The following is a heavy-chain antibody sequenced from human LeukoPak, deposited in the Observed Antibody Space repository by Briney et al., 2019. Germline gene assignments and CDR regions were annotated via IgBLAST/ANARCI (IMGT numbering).Heavy chain of an antibody. CDR2: MSPNSGNT. D-gene: IGHD1-1*01. CDR3: AREDNDDYYYYGMDV. J-gene: IGHJ6*02. Sequence: ASVKVSCKASGYTFTSYDINWMRQATGQGLEWMGWMSPNSGNTGYAQKFQGRVTMITDTSTNTAYMELRSLRSDDTAVYYCAREDNDDYYYYGMDVWGQGTAVTVSS. CDR1: GYTFTSYD. V-gene: IGHV1-8*01.